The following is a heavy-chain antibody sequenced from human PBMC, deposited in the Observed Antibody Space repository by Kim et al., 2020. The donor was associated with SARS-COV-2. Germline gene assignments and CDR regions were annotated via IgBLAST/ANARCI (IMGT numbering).Heavy chain of an antibody. CDR3: ARVLSYYGMDV. V-gene: IGHV3-33*01. Sequence: NKYYADSVRARFPNAEDNSKNTLDLQMNGLEAEDTAVYYLARVLSYYGMDVWGQGTTVTVSS. CDR2: NK. J-gene: IGHJ6*02.